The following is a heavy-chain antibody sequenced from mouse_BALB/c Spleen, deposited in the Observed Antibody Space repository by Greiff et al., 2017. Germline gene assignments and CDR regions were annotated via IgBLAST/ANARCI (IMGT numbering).Heavy chain of an antibody. J-gene: IGHJ1*01. CDR3: ASLRPSYWYFDV. Sequence: EVQRVESGGDLVKPGGSLKLSCAASGFTFSSYGMSWVRQTPDKRLEWVATISSGGSYTYYPDSVKGRFTISRDNAKNTLYLQMSSLKSEDTAMYYCASLRPSYWYFDVWGAGTTVTVSS. V-gene: IGHV5-6*01. D-gene: IGHD1-2*01. CDR2: ISSGGSYT. CDR1: GFTFSSYG.